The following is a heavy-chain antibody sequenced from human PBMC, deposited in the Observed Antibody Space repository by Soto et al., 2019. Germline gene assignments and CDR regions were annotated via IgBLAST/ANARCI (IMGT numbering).Heavy chain of an antibody. D-gene: IGHD4-17*01. V-gene: IGHV4-59*11. CDR3: ARRYGYAFDI. CDR1: GGSISRHY. CDR2: IYYSGST. Sequence: SEILSLPCTISGGSISRHYWRWIRQPPGKGLEWIGYIYYSGSTNYNPSLKIRVTISVDTYKNQCSLKLSSVTVADTVVYYCARRYGYAFDIWGQGTMVNVSS. J-gene: IGHJ3*02.